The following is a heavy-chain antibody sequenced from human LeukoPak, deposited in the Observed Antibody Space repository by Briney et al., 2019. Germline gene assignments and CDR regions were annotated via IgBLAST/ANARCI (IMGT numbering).Heavy chain of an antibody. Sequence: SETLSLTCTVSGGSISSYYWSWIRQPAGKGLEWIGRIYTSGSTNYNPSLKSRVTMSVDTSKNPFSLKLSSVTAADTAVYYCARDPTYGSGSFFDYWGQGTLVTVSS. CDR1: GGSISSYY. D-gene: IGHD3-10*01. CDR3: ARDPTYGSGSFFDY. CDR2: IYTSGST. J-gene: IGHJ4*02. V-gene: IGHV4-4*07.